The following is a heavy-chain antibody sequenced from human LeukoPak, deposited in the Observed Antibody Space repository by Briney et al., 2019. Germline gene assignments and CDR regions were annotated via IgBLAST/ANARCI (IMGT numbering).Heavy chain of an antibody. Sequence: GGSLRLSCAASGFTFSSYAMNWVRQAPGKGLEWVSGIGYTGDSTFYADSVKGRFTVSRDSSKNTLFLHMNSLRAEDTALYYCAKSPTVGAAFDTWGQGTMVTVSS. CDR1: GFTFSSYA. CDR2: IGYTGDST. D-gene: IGHD4-23*01. J-gene: IGHJ3*02. CDR3: AKSPTVGAAFDT. V-gene: IGHV3-23*01.